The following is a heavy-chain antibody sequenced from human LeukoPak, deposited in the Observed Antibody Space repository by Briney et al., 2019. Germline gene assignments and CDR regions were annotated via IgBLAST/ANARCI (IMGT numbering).Heavy chain of an antibody. CDR3: TRSRERYCTSGSCYIELQAR. V-gene: IGHV4-61*02. CDR1: GGSVSSSSYY. CDR2: MYTSGST. Sequence: PSETLSLTCTVSGGSVSSSSYYWSWIRQPAGKGLEWLGRMYTSGSTEYNPSLNSRVTISVDTSKNQFSLKLSSVTAADTAVYYCTRSRERYCTSGSCYIELQARWGQGTLVTVSS. D-gene: IGHD2-2*02. J-gene: IGHJ4*02.